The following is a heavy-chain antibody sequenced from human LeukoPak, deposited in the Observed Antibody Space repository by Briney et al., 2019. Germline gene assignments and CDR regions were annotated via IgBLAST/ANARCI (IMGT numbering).Heavy chain of an antibody. D-gene: IGHD1-26*01. CDR3: ARPRSGNSGTYYIDY. J-gene: IGHJ4*02. Sequence: GESLKISCQGSGYSFSTYWIGWVRQMPGKGLEWMGIIYPGDSDTKCSPSFQGQVSISVDKSITTAYLQWSSLKASDTAVYYCARPRSGNSGTYYIDYWGQGTLVTVSS. V-gene: IGHV5-51*01. CDR1: GYSFSTYW. CDR2: IYPGDSDT.